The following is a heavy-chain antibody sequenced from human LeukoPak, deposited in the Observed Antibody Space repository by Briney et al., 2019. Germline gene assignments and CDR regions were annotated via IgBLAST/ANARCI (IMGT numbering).Heavy chain of an antibody. V-gene: IGHV3-30-3*01. CDR3: AREPYSSSRGAFDI. J-gene: IGHJ3*02. CDR2: ISYDGSNK. CDR1: GFTFSSYA. Sequence: GGSLRLSCAASGFTFSSYAMHWVRQAPGKGLEWVAVISYDGSNKYYADSVKGRFTISRDNSKNTLYLQMNSLRAEDTAVYYRAREPYSSSRGAFDIWGQGTMVTVSS. D-gene: IGHD6-13*01.